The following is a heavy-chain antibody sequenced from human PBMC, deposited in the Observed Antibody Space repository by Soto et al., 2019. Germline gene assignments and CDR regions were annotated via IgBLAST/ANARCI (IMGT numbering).Heavy chain of an antibody. CDR3: ATTRDTAMFTLWYYYGMDV. CDR2: IIPIFGTA. V-gene: IGHV1-69*01. D-gene: IGHD5-18*01. CDR1: GGTFSSYA. Sequence: QVQLVQSGAEVKKPGSSVKVSCKASGGTFSSYAISWVRQAPGQGLEWMGGIIPIFGTANYAQKFQGRVTITADESTSIAYMEVSSLRSEDTSVYYCATTRDTAMFTLWYYYGMDVWGQGTTVTVSS. J-gene: IGHJ6*02.